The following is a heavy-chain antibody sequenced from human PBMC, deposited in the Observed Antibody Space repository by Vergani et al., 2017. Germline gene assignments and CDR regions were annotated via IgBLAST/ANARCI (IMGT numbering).Heavy chain of an antibody. CDR2: ISWNSGSI. D-gene: IGHD1-26*01. Sequence: EVQLVESGGGLVQPGRSLRLSCAASGFTFDDYAMHWVRQAPGKGLEWVSGISWNSGSIGYADAVKGRFTISRDNAKNSLYLQMNSLRAEDTALYYCAKDMTGVEATGFDYWGQGTLVTVSS. CDR3: AKDMTGVEATGFDY. V-gene: IGHV3-9*01. CDR1: GFTFDDYA. J-gene: IGHJ4*02.